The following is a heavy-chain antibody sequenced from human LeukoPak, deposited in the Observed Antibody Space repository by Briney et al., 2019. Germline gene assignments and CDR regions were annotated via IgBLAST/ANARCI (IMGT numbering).Heavy chain of an antibody. CDR1: GGSFSGYY. CDR2: INHSGST. CDR3: ARRTTFIPGSFDY. D-gene: IGHD3-16*01. J-gene: IGHJ4*02. V-gene: IGHV4-34*01. Sequence: SETLSLTCAVYGGSFSGYYWSWIRQPPGKGLEWIGEINHSGSTNYNPSLKSRVTISVDTSKNQFSLKLSSVTAADTAVYYCARRTTFIPGSFDYWGQGTLVTVSS.